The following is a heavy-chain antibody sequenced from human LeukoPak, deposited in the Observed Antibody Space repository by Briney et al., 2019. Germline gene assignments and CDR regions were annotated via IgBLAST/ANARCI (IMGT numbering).Heavy chain of an antibody. CDR1: GYSFTSYW. V-gene: IGHV5-51*01. CDR2: IYPGDSDN. CDR3: ARRDYDNSGSKHADY. D-gene: IGHD3-22*01. Sequence: GESLKISCKGSGYSFTSYWTGWVRQMPGKGLEWMGIIYPGDSDNRKSPGFQGQVTISADKSISTAYLQWRSLKASDTAMYYCARRDYDNSGSKHADYWGQGTLVTVSS. J-gene: IGHJ4*02.